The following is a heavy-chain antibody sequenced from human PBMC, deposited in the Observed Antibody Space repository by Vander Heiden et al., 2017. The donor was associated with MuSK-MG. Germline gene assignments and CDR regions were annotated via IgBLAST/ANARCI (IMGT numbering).Heavy chain of an antibody. V-gene: IGHV1-2*04. J-gene: IGHJ5*02. CDR2: IDPSSGGT. Sequence: QVQLVQSGAEVKKPGASVKVSCKASGYTFTAYYIHWVRQAPGQGLEWMGWIDPSSGGTNYAQNFQGWVTMTRDTSISTAYLELYRLTSDDTAVYYCARDRGYCTNGVCYTTGWLDPWGQGTLVTVSS. D-gene: IGHD2-8*01. CDR1: GYTFTAYY. CDR3: ARDRGYCTNGVCYTTGWLDP.